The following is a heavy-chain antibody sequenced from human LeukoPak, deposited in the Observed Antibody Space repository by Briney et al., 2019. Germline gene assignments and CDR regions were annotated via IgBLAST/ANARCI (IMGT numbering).Heavy chain of an antibody. CDR3: ARDSGSYLQPTDY. CDR1: GFNFRTYA. V-gene: IGHV3-23*01. J-gene: IGHJ4*02. CDR2: ITGNGGST. Sequence: GGSLRLSCAASGFNFRTYAMTWVRQAPGKGLEWVSSITGNGGSTYYADSVKGRFTISRDNSKNTLYLQMDSLRAEDTAVYHCARDSGSYLQPTDYWGQGTLVTVSS. D-gene: IGHD1-26*01.